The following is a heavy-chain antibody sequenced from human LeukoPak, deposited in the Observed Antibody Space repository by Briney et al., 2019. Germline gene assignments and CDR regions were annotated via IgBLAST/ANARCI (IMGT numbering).Heavy chain of an antibody. V-gene: IGHV5-51*01. CDR1: GYIFTSYW. CDR2: IYPGDSDT. Sequence: GASLKISCKGSGYIFTSYWIGWGRQMPGKGLEWMGIIYPGDSDTRYSPSFQGQVTISADRSISTAYLQWSSLKASDTAMYYCARTYIAARPGAYYYMDVWGKGTTVTVSS. CDR3: ARTYIAARPGAYYYMDV. J-gene: IGHJ6*03. D-gene: IGHD6-6*01.